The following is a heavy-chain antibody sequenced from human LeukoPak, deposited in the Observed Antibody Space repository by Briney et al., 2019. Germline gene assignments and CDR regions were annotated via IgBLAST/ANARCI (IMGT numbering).Heavy chain of an antibody. J-gene: IGHJ3*02. CDR1: GVSVSDGRYY. Sequence: SETLSLTCNVSGVSVSDGRYYWTWIRQHPGKGLEWIGYKYYSGSAKYNPSLKSRLTISIDTSKNQFSLKLSSVTAADTAVYYCARDSRGSYYRGAFDIWGQGTMVTVSS. V-gene: IGHV4-61*01. CDR3: ARDSRGSYYRGAFDI. CDR2: KYYSGSA. D-gene: IGHD1-26*01.